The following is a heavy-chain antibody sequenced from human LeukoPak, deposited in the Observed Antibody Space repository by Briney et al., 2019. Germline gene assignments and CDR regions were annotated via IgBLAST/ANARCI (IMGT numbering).Heavy chain of an antibody. Sequence: PGGSLRLSCAASGFTFSSYAMSWVRQAPGKGLEWVSAISGSGGSTYYADSVKGRFTISRDNSKNTLYLQMNSLRAEDTAVYYCAKGSLRWLWSGYGGLHMDVWGKGTTVTVSS. CDR3: AKGSLRWLWSGYGGLHMDV. D-gene: IGHD3-3*01. J-gene: IGHJ6*03. CDR1: GFTFSSYA. CDR2: ISGSGGST. V-gene: IGHV3-23*01.